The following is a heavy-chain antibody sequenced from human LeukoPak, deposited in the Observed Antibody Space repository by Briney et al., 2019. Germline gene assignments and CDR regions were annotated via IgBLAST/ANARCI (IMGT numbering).Heavy chain of an antibody. Sequence: SETLSLTCAVYGGSFSGYYWSWIRQPPGKGLEWIGEINHSGSTNYNPSLKSRVTISVDTSKNQFSLKLSSVTAADTAVYYCASFTYYYDSSGDAFDIWGRGTMVTVSS. CDR2: INHSGST. CDR1: GGSFSGYY. D-gene: IGHD3-22*01. J-gene: IGHJ3*02. CDR3: ASFTYYYDSSGDAFDI. V-gene: IGHV4-34*01.